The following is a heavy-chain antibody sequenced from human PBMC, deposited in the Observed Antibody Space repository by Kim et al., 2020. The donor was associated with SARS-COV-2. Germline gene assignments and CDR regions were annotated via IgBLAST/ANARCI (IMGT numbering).Heavy chain of an antibody. D-gene: IGHD3-10*01. J-gene: IGHJ4*02. CDR3: AREAPYYYGSGSPPIQMDY. V-gene: IGHV4-31*03. Sequence: SETLSLTCTVSGGSISSGGYYWSWIRQHPGKGLEWIGYIYYSGSTYYNPSLKSRVTISVDTSKNQFSLKLSSVTAADTAVYYCAREAPYYYGSGSPPIQMDYWGQGTLVTVSS. CDR2: IYYSGST. CDR1: GGSISSGGYY.